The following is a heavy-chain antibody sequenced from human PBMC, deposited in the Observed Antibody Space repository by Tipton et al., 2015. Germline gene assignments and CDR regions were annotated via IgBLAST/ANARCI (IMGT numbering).Heavy chain of an antibody. D-gene: IGHD4-17*01. CDR3: ARDQRDYGDYMDAFDI. CDR2: INPSGGNT. CDR1: GYTFSNYY. V-gene: IGHV1-46*01. Sequence: QLVQSGAEVKKPGASVKVSCKASGYTFSNYYMHWVRQAPGQGLEWMGIINPSGGNTTYAQKFQGRVTMTRDSSTSTVYMELSSLRSEDTAVYYCARDQRDYGDYMDAFDIWGQGTMVTVSS. J-gene: IGHJ3*02.